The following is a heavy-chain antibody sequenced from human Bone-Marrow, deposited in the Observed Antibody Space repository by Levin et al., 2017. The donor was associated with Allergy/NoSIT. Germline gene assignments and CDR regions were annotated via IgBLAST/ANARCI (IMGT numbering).Heavy chain of an antibody. CDR2: IIPIFGTA. J-gene: IGHJ5*02. CDR3: ARVGDSSGWGVSFDP. V-gene: IGHV1-69*01. Sequence: KISCKASGGTFSSYAISWVRQAPGQGLEWMGGIIPIFGTANYAQKFQGRVTITADESTSTAYMELSSLRSEDTAVYYCARVGDSSGWGVSFDPWGQGTLVTVSS. CDR1: GGTFSSYA. D-gene: IGHD6-19*01.